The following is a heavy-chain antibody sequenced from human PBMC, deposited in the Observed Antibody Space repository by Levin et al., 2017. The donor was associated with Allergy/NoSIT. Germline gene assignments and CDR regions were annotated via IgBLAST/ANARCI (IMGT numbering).Heavy chain of an antibody. CDR3: TRAATGNYISDY. Sequence: GESLKISCAASGFIFSDYYMDWVRQAPGKGLEWIARSRNKARGYTTEYAASVKGRFTVSRDDSTSSLYLQVNSLKSEVTAVYYCTRAATGNYISDYWGQGTLVTVSS. V-gene: IGHV3-72*01. J-gene: IGHJ4*02. D-gene: IGHD4-11*01. CDR2: SRNKARGYTT. CDR1: GFIFSDYY.